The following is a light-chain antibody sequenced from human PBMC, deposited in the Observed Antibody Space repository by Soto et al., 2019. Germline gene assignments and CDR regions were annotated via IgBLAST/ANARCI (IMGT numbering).Light chain of an antibody. J-gene: IGLJ1*01. CDR3: SSFTSSSSYA. CDR1: SSDVGSYNS. Sequence: TSSDVGSYNSVSWYQQYPGKAPTLMIHDVSNRPSGVSNRFSGSKSGYTACLTISGLQAEDEADYYCSSFTSSSSYAFGSGTKVTVL. CDR2: DVS. V-gene: IGLV2-14*03.